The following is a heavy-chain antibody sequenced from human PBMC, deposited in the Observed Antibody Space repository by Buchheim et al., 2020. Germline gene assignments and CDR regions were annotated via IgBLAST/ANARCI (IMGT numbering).Heavy chain of an antibody. J-gene: IGHJ6*02. Sequence: QMQLVESGGGLVKPGGSLRLSCVASGFTFSDFYMTWIRQAPGQGLEWLAYISGSGGTSAYADGVKGRFSISRDNGKMSVFLHMNGLRGDDTAVYYCARDVGAAGTWGTDLWGQGTT. D-gene: IGHD1-7*01. CDR3: ARDVGAAGTWGTDL. CDR2: ISGSGGTS. V-gene: IGHV3-11*01. CDR1: GFTFSDFY.